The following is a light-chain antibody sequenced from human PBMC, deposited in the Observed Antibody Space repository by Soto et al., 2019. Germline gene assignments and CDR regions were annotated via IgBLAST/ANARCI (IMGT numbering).Light chain of an antibody. CDR2: DAS. Sequence: DIQMTQSPSTLSASVGDRVTITCRASQSISSWLAWYQQKPGKAPKLLIYDASSLESGVPSRFSGSGSGTEFTLTISSLQPDDFATYYCQQYNSYSTVGQGTKLEIK. CDR3: QQYNSYST. V-gene: IGKV1-5*01. J-gene: IGKJ2*01. CDR1: QSISSW.